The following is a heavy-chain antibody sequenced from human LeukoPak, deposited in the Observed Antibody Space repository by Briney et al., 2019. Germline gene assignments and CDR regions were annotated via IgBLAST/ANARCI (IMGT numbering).Heavy chain of an antibody. CDR1: GYTFTSYY. V-gene: IGHV1-46*01. CDR3: ARDIGYSYGPAYYYYGMDV. J-gene: IGHJ6*02. Sequence: ASVKVSCKASGYTFTSYYMHWVRQAPGQGLEWMGIINPSGGSTSYAQKFQGRVTMTRDTFTSTVYMELSSLRSEDTAVYYCARDIGYSYGPAYYYYGMDVWGQGTTVTVSS. D-gene: IGHD5-18*01. CDR2: INPSGGST.